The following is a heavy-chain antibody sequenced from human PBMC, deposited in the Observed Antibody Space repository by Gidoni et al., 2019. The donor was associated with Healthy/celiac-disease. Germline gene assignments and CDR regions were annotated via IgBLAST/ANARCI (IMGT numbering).Heavy chain of an antibody. CDR2: ISWNSGSI. Sequence: EVQLVESGGGLVQPGRSLRLSCAASGFTFDDYAMHWVRQAPGKGLEWVSGISWNSGSIGYADSVKGRFTISRDNAKNSLYLQMNSLRAEDTALYYCAKDKWGDYYDSSGTFDYWGQGTLVTVSS. J-gene: IGHJ4*02. CDR1: GFTFDDYA. CDR3: AKDKWGDYYDSSGTFDY. D-gene: IGHD3-22*01. V-gene: IGHV3-9*01.